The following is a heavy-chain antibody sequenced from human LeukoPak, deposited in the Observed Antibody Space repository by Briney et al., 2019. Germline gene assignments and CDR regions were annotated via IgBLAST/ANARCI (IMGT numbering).Heavy chain of an antibody. D-gene: IGHD3-22*01. Sequence: ASVKVSCKASGYAFTGYYMHWVRQAPGQGLEWMGWINPNSGGTKCTQRFQGRVTMTRDTSINTAYMELSRLRSDDTAVYYCARDLDYNDSSDYDAFDIWGQGTMVTVSS. J-gene: IGHJ3*02. CDR1: GYAFTGYY. CDR2: INPNSGGT. CDR3: ARDLDYNDSSDYDAFDI. V-gene: IGHV1-2*02.